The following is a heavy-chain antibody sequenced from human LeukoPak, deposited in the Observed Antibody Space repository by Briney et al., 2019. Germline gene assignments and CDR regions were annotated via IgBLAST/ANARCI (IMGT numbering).Heavy chain of an antibody. V-gene: IGHV3-9*01. CDR1: GFTFDDYA. CDR3: AKDSPMVRGVIDY. D-gene: IGHD3-10*01. Sequence: GRSLRLSCAASGFTFDDYAMHWVRQAPGKGLEWVSGISWNSGSIGYADSVKGRFTISRDNAKNSLYLQMNSLRAEDTALYYCAKDSPMVRGVIDYWGQGTLVTVSS. J-gene: IGHJ4*02. CDR2: ISWNSGSI.